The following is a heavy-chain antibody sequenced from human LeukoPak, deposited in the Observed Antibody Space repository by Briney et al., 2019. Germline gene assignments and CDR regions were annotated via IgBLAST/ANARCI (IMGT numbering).Heavy chain of an antibody. D-gene: IGHD3-22*01. CDR1: GYTLTSYG. CDR2: ISAYNGNT. CDR3: ARETYYYDIRGYFFEDY. Sequence: ASVKVSCKASGYTLTSYGISWVRQAPAQGLEWMGWISAYNGNTNYAKKLQGRVTMTTDTSTSTAYIEVRSLRSDDTPVYHCARETYYYDIRGYFFEDYWGQGTMVTVSS. V-gene: IGHV1-18*01. J-gene: IGHJ4*02.